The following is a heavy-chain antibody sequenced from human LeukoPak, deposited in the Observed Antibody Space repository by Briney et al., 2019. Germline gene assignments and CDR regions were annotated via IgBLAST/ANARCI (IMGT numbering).Heavy chain of an antibody. CDR2: IYTSGST. Sequence: PSETLSLTCSVSGASISGGTYYWSWIRQPAGKGLEWIGRIYTSGSTNYNPSLKSRVTMSVDTSKNQFSLKLSSVTAADTAVYYCAGSQQWLVIGFTGWFDPWGQGTLVTVSS. V-gene: IGHV4-61*02. J-gene: IGHJ5*02. D-gene: IGHD6-19*01. CDR3: AGSQQWLVIGFTGWFDP. CDR1: GASISGGTYY.